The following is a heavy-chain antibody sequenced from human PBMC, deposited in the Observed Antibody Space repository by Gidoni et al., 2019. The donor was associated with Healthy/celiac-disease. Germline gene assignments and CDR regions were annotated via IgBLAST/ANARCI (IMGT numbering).Heavy chain of an antibody. Sequence: QVQLVQSGAEVKKPGASVKVSCKAPGGNFSSYAISWVRQAPGQGLEWMGGIIPIFGTATYAQKFQGRVTIPADESTSTAYMELSSLRSEDTAVYYCASSIFTEEKGFLNSYYYGMDVWGQGTTVTVSS. V-gene: IGHV1-69*01. J-gene: IGHJ6*02. D-gene: IGHD3-3*02. CDR2: IIPIFGTA. CDR3: ASSIFTEEKGFLNSYYYGMDV. CDR1: GGNFSSYA.